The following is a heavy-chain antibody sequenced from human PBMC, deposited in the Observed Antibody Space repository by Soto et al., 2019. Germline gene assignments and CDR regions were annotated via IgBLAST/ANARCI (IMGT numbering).Heavy chain of an antibody. CDR1: GYSFTNYW. V-gene: IGHV5-51*01. J-gene: IGHJ4*01. CDR3: ARHLVGSTRGNFDY. Sequence: GESLKISCKTSGYSFTNYWIGWVRQMPGKGMEWMGNIYQYDSDTIYSPSFQGQVTNSAHTSITTAYLQWSGLRASDTAMYFCARHLVGSTRGNFDYWGQGTLVTVSS. CDR2: IYQYDSDT. D-gene: IGHD2-2*01.